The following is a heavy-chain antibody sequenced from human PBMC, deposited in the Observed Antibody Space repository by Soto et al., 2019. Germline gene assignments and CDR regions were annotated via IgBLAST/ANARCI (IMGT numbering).Heavy chain of an antibody. CDR2: IYYSGST. V-gene: IGHV4-59*08. D-gene: IGHD5-12*01. J-gene: IGHJ4*02. CDR3: ARQIVATIFPSYYFDY. Sequence: SETLSLTCTVSGGSISSYYWSWIRQPPGKGLEWIGYIYYSGSTNYNPSLKSRVTISVDTSKNQFSLKLSSVTAADTAVYYCARQIVATIFPSYYFDYWGQGTLVTVSS. CDR1: GGSISSYY.